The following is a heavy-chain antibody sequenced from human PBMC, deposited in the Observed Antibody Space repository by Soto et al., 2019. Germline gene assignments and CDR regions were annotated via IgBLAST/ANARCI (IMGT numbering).Heavy chain of an antibody. V-gene: IGHV1-3*01. CDR1: GFTFTSYA. CDR2: INGGSGNT. J-gene: IGHJ4*02. Sequence: GASVKVSCKSSGFTFTSYAIHWLRQAPGQRPQWMGWINGGSGNTKYSQDFQGRVTFTRDTFATTAYLELSRLRSEDTAVYYCARVPPWGNSAGDYYIQHYDSWGQGTPVTVSS. CDR3: ARVPPWGNSAGDYYIQHYDS. D-gene: IGHD3-10*01.